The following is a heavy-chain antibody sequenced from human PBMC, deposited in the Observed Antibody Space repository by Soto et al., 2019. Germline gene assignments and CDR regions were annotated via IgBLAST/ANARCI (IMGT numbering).Heavy chain of an antibody. D-gene: IGHD2-15*01. CDR2: ISGSGDTT. CDR3: ARTNIPTFMRSGFDY. Sequence: PGGSLRLSCAASGFTFSNYAMNWVRQAPGKGLEWVSDISGSGDTTHYADSVKGRFTISRDNSKGTLYLQMVSLRAEDTAVYYCARTNIPTFMRSGFDYWGQGTLVTVSS. J-gene: IGHJ4*02. CDR1: GFTFSNYA. V-gene: IGHV3-23*01.